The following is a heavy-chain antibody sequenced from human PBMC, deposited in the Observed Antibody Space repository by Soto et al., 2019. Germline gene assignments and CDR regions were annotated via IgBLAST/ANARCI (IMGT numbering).Heavy chain of an antibody. CDR3: ARVHIPYSSTGDAFDI. CDR1: GFTFDDYA. J-gene: IGHJ3*02. V-gene: IGHV3-9*01. Sequence: EVQLVESGGGLVQPGRSLRLSCAASGFTFDDYAMHWVRQAPGKGLEWVSGISWNSGSIGYADSVKGRFTISRDNAKNSLDLQMNSLRVEDTAFYYCARVHIPYSSTGDAFDIWGQGTMVTVSS. D-gene: IGHD6-13*01. CDR2: ISWNSGSI.